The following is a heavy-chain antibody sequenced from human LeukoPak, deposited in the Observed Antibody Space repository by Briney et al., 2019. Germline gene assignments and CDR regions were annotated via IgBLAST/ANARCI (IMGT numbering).Heavy chain of an antibody. V-gene: IGHV1-2*02. J-gene: IGHJ5*02. CDR3: ARRSDNWNDGEAWFDH. CDR1: GYTFTCYY. Sequence: ASVKVSCKASGYTFTCYYMHWVRQAPGQGHEWKGWINPNSGGTNYAQKFQGRVTMTRDTSISTAYMELSRLRSDDTAVYYCARRSDNWNDGEAWFDHWGQGTLVTVSS. D-gene: IGHD1-1*01. CDR2: INPNSGGT.